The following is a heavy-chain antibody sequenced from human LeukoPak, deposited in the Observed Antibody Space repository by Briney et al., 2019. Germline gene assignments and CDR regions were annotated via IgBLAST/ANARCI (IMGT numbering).Heavy chain of an antibody. D-gene: IGHD6-19*01. CDR2: ISSSSSYI. CDR3: ARNSSGWYGMDV. V-gene: IGHV3-21*01. CDR1: GFTFSSYS. Sequence: GGSLRLSCAASGFTFSSYSMNWVRQAPGKGLEWVSSISSSSSYIYYADSVKGRFTISRDNAKNSLYLQMNSLRAEDTAVYYCARNSSGWYGMDVWGQGTTVTVSS. J-gene: IGHJ6*02.